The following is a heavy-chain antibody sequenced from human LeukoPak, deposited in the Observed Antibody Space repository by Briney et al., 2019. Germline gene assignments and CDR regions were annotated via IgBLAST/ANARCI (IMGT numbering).Heavy chain of an antibody. J-gene: IGHJ4*02. D-gene: IGHD5-12*01. CDR3: ARPFRGYDTYYFDY. V-gene: IGHV5-51*01. Sequence: GEALLIPCFGSGDSSTSYWLGWVRQMPRTGVEWMDIIYPCDSKTSYNPSFHGQLTISADKSISTPYLHRTSLTASDTAIYYCARPFRGYDTYYFDYWGEGTLVTVSS. CDR2: IYPCDSKT. CDR1: GDSSTSYW.